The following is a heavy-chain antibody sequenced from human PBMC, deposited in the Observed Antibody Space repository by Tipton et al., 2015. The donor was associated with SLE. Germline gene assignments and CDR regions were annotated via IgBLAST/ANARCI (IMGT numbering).Heavy chain of an antibody. V-gene: IGHV4-61*02. CDR1: GRSITSGSYY. CDR2: VYATGST. Sequence: TLSLTCTVSGRSITSGSYYWSWIRQPAGKGLEWIGRVYATGSTYYNPSLKSRVTISLDSSKNQISLKLSSVSAADTAVYYCARVQRGPRSFDLWGRGTLVTVSS. D-gene: IGHD1-1*01. CDR3: ARVQRGPRSFDL. J-gene: IGHJ2*01.